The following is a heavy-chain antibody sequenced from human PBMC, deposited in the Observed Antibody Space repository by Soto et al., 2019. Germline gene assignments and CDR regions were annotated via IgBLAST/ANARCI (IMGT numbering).Heavy chain of an antibody. CDR3: ARDRRPAAMRGYYYYYYMDV. Sequence: QVQLVQSGAEVKKPGASVKVSCKASGYTFTSYAMHWVRQAPGQRLEWMGWINAGNGNTKYSQKFQGRVTITRDTTASTPYMELSSLRSEDTAVYYCARDRRPAAMRGYYYYYYMDVWGKGTTVTVSS. J-gene: IGHJ6*03. CDR2: INAGNGNT. V-gene: IGHV1-3*01. CDR1: GYTFTSYA. D-gene: IGHD2-2*01.